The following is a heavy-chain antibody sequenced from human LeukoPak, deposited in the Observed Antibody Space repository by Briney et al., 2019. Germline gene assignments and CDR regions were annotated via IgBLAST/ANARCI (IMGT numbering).Heavy chain of an antibody. CDR2: INHSGST. CDR3: ASGRNWFDP. Sequence: SETLSLTCAVYGGSFSGYYWSWIRQPPGKGLEWIGEINHSGSTNYNPSLKSRVTISVDTSKNQFSLKLSSVTAADTAAYYCASGRNWFDPWGQGTLVTVSS. J-gene: IGHJ5*02. V-gene: IGHV4-34*01. CDR1: GGSFSGYY.